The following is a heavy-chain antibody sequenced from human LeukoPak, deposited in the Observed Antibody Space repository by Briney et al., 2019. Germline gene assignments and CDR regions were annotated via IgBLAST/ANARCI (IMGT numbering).Heavy chain of an antibody. CDR1: GFTFISYS. Sequence: GGSLTLSCAASGFTFISYSMNWVRQAPGKGLEWVSSISSSSSYIYYADSVKGRFTISRDNAKNSLYLQLNSLRAEDTAVYFCARDLYGDYGFDYWGQGTLVTVSS. D-gene: IGHD4-17*01. J-gene: IGHJ4*02. CDR3: ARDLYGDYGFDY. CDR2: ISSSSSYI. V-gene: IGHV3-21*01.